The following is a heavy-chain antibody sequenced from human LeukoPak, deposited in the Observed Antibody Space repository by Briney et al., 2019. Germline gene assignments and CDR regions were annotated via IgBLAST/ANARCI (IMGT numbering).Heavy chain of an antibody. CDR3: ARVRSSSWYVYFDY. D-gene: IGHD6-13*01. V-gene: IGHV3-48*02. CDR1: GFTFSIYN. CDR2: IGSSSTTI. J-gene: IGHJ4*02. Sequence: GGSLRLSCAASGFTFSIYNMNWVRQAPGKGLEWVSYIGSSSTTIYYADSVKGRFTISRDNAKNSLYLQMNSLRDEDTAVYSCARVRSSSWYVYFDYWGQGTLVTVSS.